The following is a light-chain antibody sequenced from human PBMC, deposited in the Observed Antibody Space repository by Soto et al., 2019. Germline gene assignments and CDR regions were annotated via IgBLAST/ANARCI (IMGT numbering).Light chain of an antibody. CDR1: SSNIGAGYD. Sequence: QSVLTQPPSVSGAPGQRVTISCTGSSSNIGAGYDVHWYQQLPGAAPKLLIYGNSNRPSGVPDRFSGSRSGTSASLAITGLQPEDEADYYCCSYAGRSTWVFGGGTKVTVL. J-gene: IGLJ3*02. V-gene: IGLV1-40*01. CDR2: GNS. CDR3: CSYAGRSTWV.